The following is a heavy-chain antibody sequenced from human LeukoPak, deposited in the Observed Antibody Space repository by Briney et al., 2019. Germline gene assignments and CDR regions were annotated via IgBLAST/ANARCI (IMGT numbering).Heavy chain of an antibody. V-gene: IGHV4-39*07. J-gene: IGHJ5*02. CDR3: ARDENGYVWGSFRA. D-gene: IGHD3-16*02. CDR2: IYYSGST. CDR1: GGSISSSNYY. Sequence: SETLSLTCTVSGGSISSSNYYWGWIRQPPGKGLEWIGNIYYSGSTYYNPSLEGRVTMSLDTSKNQFSLKLSSVTAAATAVYYCARDENGYVWGSFRAWGQGTLVTVSS.